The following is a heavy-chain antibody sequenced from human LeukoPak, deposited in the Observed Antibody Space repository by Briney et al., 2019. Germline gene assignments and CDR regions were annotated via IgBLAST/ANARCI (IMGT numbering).Heavy chain of an antibody. J-gene: IGHJ6*03. V-gene: IGHV3-30*02. Sequence: PGGSLRLSCAASGFTFSSYGMHWVRQAPGKGLEWVAFIRYDGSNKYYADSVRGRFTISRDNSKNTLYLQMNSLRAEDTAVYYCAKDLRVQSPYYYMDVWGKGTTVTVSS. CDR2: IRYDGSNK. CDR1: GFTFSSYG. CDR3: AKDLRVQSPYYYMDV.